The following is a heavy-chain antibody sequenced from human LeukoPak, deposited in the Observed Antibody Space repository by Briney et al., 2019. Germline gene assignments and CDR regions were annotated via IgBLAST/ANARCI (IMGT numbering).Heavy chain of an antibody. D-gene: IGHD3-10*01. CDR1: GFTFSSYS. V-gene: IGHV3-21*01. J-gene: IGHJ6*03. CDR3: ARDLYGSRFSYDYYMDV. CDR2: ISSSSSYK. Sequence: PGGSLRLSCAASGFTFSSYSMNWVRQAPGKGLEWVSSISSSSSYKYYADSVKGRFTISRDNAKNSLYLQMNSLRAEDTAVYYCARDLYGSRFSYDYYMDVWGKGTTVTVSS.